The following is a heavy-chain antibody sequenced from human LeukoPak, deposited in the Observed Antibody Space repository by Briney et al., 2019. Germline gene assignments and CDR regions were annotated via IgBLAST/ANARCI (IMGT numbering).Heavy chain of an antibody. CDR1: GFTFSGSA. D-gene: IGHD6-13*01. Sequence: GGSLRLSCAASGFTFSGSAMHWVRQAPGKGLEWVANIKQDGSEKYYVDSVKGRFTISRDNAKNSLYLQMNSLRAEDTAVYYCARKLVGDYWGQGTLVTVSS. J-gene: IGHJ4*02. CDR2: IKQDGSEK. V-gene: IGHV3-7*05. CDR3: ARKLVGDY.